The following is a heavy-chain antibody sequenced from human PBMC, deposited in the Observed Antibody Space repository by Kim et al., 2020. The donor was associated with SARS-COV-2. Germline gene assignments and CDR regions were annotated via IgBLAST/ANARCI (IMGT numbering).Heavy chain of an antibody. Sequence: GGSLRLSCAASGFTFSNSWMNWVRHAPGKGLEWVGRIKSKTNGGTTCSGAPVKGRFTISREDSQNTLYLQMNSLKTENTAVYYCTSDLGDYGGGDCYSRVWGQGTTVTVSS. CDR2: IKSKTNGGTT. CDR3: TSDLGDYGGGDCYSRV. D-gene: IGHD2-21*02. CDR1: GFTFSNSW. J-gene: IGHJ6*02. V-gene: IGHV3-15*01.